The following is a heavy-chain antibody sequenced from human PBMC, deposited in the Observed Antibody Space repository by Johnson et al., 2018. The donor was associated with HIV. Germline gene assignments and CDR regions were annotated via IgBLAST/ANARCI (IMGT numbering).Heavy chain of an antibody. Sequence: VQLVESGGGVVQPGGSLRLSCAASGFTFDEYGLSWVRQVPGKGLEWVSGINWNGGSTNYADSVKGRFTISRDNSKNTLSLQMNSLRAEDTAVYYCARGMTTVTNHDAFDIWGQGTMVTVSS. CDR2: INWNGGST. D-gene: IGHD4-17*01. V-gene: IGHV3-20*04. CDR3: ARGMTTVTNHDAFDI. J-gene: IGHJ3*02. CDR1: GFTFDEYG.